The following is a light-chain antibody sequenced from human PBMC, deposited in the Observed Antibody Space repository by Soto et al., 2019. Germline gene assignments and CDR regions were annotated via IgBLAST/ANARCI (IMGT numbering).Light chain of an antibody. Sequence: DIVMTQSPDSLAVSLGERATINCKSSQSVLYSSNNKNYLAWYQQRPGQPPKLLIYWASTRESGVPDRFSGSGSGTECTLTITSLQAEDVAVYYCQQYESTAPPFGQGTKLEIK. CDR1: QSVLYSSNNKNY. CDR3: QQYESTAPP. J-gene: IGKJ2*01. V-gene: IGKV4-1*01. CDR2: WAS.